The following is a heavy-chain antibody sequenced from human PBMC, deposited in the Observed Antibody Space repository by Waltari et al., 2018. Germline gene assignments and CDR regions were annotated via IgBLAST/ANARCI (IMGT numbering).Heavy chain of an antibody. J-gene: IGHJ4*02. D-gene: IGHD5-12*01. Sequence: QVQLQESGPGLVKPSETLSLTCTVSGGSISSYYCSWIRQPPGKGLEWIGYIYYSGSTNYNPSLKSRVTISVDTSKNQFSLKLSSVTAADTAVYYCARGDGYNSLGYFDYWGQGTLVTVSS. CDR1: GGSISSYY. CDR2: IYYSGST. CDR3: ARGDGYNSLGYFDY. V-gene: IGHV4-59*01.